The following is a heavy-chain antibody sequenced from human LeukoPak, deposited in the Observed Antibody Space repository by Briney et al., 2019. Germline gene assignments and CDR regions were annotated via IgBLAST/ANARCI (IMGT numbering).Heavy chain of an antibody. D-gene: IGHD3-10*01. CDR3: AKVYYYGSGSYYRVPFDY. CDR1: GFTFSSYA. Sequence: GGSLRLSCAASGFTFSSYAMSWVRQAPGKGLEWVSAISGSGGSTYYADSVKGRFTISRDNSKNTLYLQMNSLRAEDTAVYYCAKVYYYGSGSYYRVPFDYWGQGTLVTVSS. V-gene: IGHV3-23*01. J-gene: IGHJ4*02. CDR2: ISGSGGST.